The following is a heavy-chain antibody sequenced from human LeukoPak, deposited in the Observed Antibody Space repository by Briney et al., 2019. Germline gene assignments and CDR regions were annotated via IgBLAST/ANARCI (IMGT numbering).Heavy chain of an antibody. CDR2: INSDGSST. Sequence: PGGSLRLSCAASGFTFSSYWMHWVRQAPGKGLVWVSRINSDGSSTSYADSVKGRFTISRDNAKNTLYLQMNSLRAEDTAVYYCARGRESWGDTLWFGYYFDYWGQGTLVTVSS. D-gene: IGHD3-10*01. CDR3: ARGRESWGDTLWFGYYFDY. V-gene: IGHV3-74*01. CDR1: GFTFSSYW. J-gene: IGHJ4*02.